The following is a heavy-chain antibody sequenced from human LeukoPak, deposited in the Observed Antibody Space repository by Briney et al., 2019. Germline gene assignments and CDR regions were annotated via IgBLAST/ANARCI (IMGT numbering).Heavy chain of an antibody. CDR2: ISSSSSYT. Sequence: GGSLRLSCAASGFTFSDYYMSWIRQAPGKGLERISYISSSSSYTNYADSVKGRFTISRDNAKNSLYLQMNSLRAEDTAVYYCARDLPNPYCSSTSCSSDYYGMDVWGKGTTVTVSS. V-gene: IGHV3-11*06. CDR3: ARDLPNPYCSSTSCSSDYYGMDV. J-gene: IGHJ6*04. D-gene: IGHD2-2*01. CDR1: GFTFSDYY.